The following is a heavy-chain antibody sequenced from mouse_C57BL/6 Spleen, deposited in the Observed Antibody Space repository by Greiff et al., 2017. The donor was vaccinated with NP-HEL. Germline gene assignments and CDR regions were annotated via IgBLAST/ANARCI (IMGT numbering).Heavy chain of an antibody. J-gene: IGHJ2*01. CDR1: GFSLTSYG. Sequence: VQLQESGPGLVQPSQSLSITCTVSGFSLTSYGVHWVRQSPGKGLEWLGVIWRGGSTDYNAAFISSLSISKDNSKSQVFFKRNSLQADDTARYYCAREGLYYEDDEGVVNYFDYWGQGTTLTVSS. V-gene: IGHV2-2*01. D-gene: IGHD2-4*01. CDR2: IWRGGST. CDR3: AREGLYYEDDEGVVNYFDY.